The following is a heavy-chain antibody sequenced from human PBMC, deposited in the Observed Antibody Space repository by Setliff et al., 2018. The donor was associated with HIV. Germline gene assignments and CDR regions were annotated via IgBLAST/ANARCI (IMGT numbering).Heavy chain of an antibody. CDR3: ARDVRWELFPGYFYYYYMDV. J-gene: IGHJ6*03. V-gene: IGHV4-4*07. CDR2: VYSNGNT. CDR1: GGSISNFY. D-gene: IGHD3-10*01. Sequence: SETLSLTCSVSGGSISNFYWSWIRQPAGNGLEWIGRVYSNGNTNYNPSLNSRVTILADTSKNHFSLELRSVTAADSAIYYCARDVRWELFPGYFYYYYMDVWGTGTTVTVSS.